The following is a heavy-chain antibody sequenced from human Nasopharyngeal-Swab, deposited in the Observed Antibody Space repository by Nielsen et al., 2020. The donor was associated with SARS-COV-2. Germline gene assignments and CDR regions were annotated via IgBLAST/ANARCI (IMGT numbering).Heavy chain of an antibody. CDR2: MSGRGEKT. V-gene: IGHV3-23*01. Sequence: GGSLRLSCVSSGFTFIFYAMNWVGHAPGKGLEWVPGMSGRGEKTYYAESVKGRFTISRDVSKNTLYLQMNGLRAEDTAVYYCAKDSGAGFCDDGSCFPTNHWGQGTLVTVSS. J-gene: IGHJ5*02. CDR1: GFTFIFYA. D-gene: IGHD2-15*01. CDR3: AKDSGAGFCDDGSCFPTNH.